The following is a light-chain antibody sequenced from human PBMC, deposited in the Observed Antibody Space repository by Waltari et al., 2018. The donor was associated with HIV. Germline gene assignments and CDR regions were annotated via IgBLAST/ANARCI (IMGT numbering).Light chain of an antibody. CDR1: QSVSNY. V-gene: IGKV3-11*01. CDR3: QQYNNWPT. CDR2: GAS. Sequence: EIVLTQSPATLSLSPGERATLSCRASQSVSNYLAWYQQKPGQGPRLLIYGASSRATGIPARFSGSGSGTDFTLTISSLEPGDFGVYFCQQYNNWPTFGQGTRLEIK. J-gene: IGKJ5*01.